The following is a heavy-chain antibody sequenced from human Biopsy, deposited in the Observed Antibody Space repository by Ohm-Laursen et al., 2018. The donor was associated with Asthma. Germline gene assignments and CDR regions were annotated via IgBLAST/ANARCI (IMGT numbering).Heavy chain of an antibody. CDR3: ARGDSSNWSHYYFDY. V-gene: IGHV3-53*01. CDR1: GFTFSIYD. D-gene: IGHD3-22*01. J-gene: IGHJ4*02. CDR2: IYSGGTS. Sequence: SLRLSCAASGFTFSIYDIHWVRQAPGKGLEWVSVIYSGGTSHTGDSVRGRFTISRDYSKNTLYLQMHSLRAEDTAVYYCARGDSSNWSHYYFDYWGQGTLVTVSS.